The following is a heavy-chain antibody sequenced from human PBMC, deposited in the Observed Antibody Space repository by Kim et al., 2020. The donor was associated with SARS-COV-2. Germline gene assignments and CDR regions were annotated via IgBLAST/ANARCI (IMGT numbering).Heavy chain of an antibody. CDR3: AKAGYSDAYPADY. Sequence: YTVTVKGRFTISRDKSKSTLYLQRDSQRAEDTDVYYCAKAGYSDAYPADYWGQGTLVTVSS. V-gene: IGHV3-23*01. D-gene: IGHD5-18*01. J-gene: IGHJ4*02.